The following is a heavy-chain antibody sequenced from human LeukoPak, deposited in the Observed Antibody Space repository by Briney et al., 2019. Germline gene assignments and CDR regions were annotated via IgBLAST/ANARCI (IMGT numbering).Heavy chain of an antibody. V-gene: IGHV1-69*04. CDR2: IIPILGIA. Sequence: SVKVSCKASGGTFSSYAISWVRQAPGQGLEWMGRIIPILGIANYAQKFQGRVTITADKSTSTAYMELSSLRSEDTAAYYCARDNDFWSGQSYWGQGTLVTVSS. J-gene: IGHJ4*02. CDR3: ARDNDFWSGQSY. D-gene: IGHD3-3*01. CDR1: GGTFSSYA.